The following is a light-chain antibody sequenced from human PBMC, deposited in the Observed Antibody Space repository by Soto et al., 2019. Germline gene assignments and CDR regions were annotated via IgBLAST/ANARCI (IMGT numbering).Light chain of an antibody. CDR1: SSNIGNNY. Sequence: QSVLTQPPSLSATPGQTVTISWACLSSNIGNNYVSWYQQVAGTTPKLLIFDNNKRPSGIPDRFSGSKSGTSATLGIAGLQTGDAADYYCATWDSSLSAWLFGGGTQLTVL. J-gene: IGLJ3*02. CDR2: DNN. V-gene: IGLV1-51*01. CDR3: ATWDSSLSAWL.